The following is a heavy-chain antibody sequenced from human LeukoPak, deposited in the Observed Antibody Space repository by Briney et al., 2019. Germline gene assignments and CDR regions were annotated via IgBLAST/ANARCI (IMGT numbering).Heavy chain of an antibody. CDR2: IYSGGRT. D-gene: IGHD6-13*01. Sequence: GGSPRLSCAASGFTVSSNYMSWVRQAPGKGLEWVSVIYSGGRTYYADSVKGRFTISRDNSKNTLYLQMNSLRAEDTAVYYCASLRGSWYRRYYFDYWGQGTLVTVSS. CDR3: ASLRGSWYRRYYFDY. CDR1: GFTVSSNY. J-gene: IGHJ4*02. V-gene: IGHV3-53*01.